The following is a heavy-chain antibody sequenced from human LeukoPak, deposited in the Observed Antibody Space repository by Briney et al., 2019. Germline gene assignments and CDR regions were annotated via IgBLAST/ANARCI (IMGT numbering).Heavy chain of an antibody. CDR1: GGSISSSFYY. CDR3: ARRGYGGYDVFDI. Sequence: SETLSLTCTVSGGSISSSFYYWGWIRQPPGKGLECIGNIYYGGSTYYNPSLKSRVTISVDTSKNQFSLKLSSVTAADTAVYYCARRGYGGYDVFDIWGQGTMVTVSS. CDR2: IYYGGST. J-gene: IGHJ3*02. V-gene: IGHV4-39*01. D-gene: IGHD4-17*01.